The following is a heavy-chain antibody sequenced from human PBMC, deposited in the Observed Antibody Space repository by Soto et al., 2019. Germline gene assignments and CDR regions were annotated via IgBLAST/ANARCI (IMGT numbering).Heavy chain of an antibody. CDR1: GGSISSYY. CDR3: ASAGHIVVVPAALI. CDR2: IYYSGST. J-gene: IGHJ4*02. Sequence: QVQLQESGPGLVKPSETLSLTCTVSGGSISSYYWSWIRQPPGKGLEWIGYIYYSGSTNYNPSLKSRVTISVDPPKNPFSLKLSSVTAADTAVYYCASAGHIVVVPAALIWGQGTLVTVSS. V-gene: IGHV4-59*08. D-gene: IGHD2-2*01.